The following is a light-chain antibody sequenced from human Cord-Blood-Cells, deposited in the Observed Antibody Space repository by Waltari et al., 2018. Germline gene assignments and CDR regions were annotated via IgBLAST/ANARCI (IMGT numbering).Light chain of an antibody. V-gene: IGKV1-8*01. Sequence: AIRITRSPSPLSASTGDRVTITCRASQGISSYLAWYQQKPGKAPKLLIYAASTLQSGVPSRFSGSGSGTDFTLTISCLQSEDFATYYCQQYYSYPYTFGQGTKLEIK. CDR2: AAS. J-gene: IGKJ2*01. CDR1: QGISSY. CDR3: QQYYSYPYT.